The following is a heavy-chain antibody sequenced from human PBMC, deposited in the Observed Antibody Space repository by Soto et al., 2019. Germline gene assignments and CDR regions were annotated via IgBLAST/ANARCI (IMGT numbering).Heavy chain of an antibody. V-gene: IGHV4-34*01. J-gene: IGHJ4*02. CDR2: INHSGST. Sequence: QVQLQQWGAGLLKPSETLSLTCAVYGGSFSGYYWSWIRQPPGKGLEWIGEINHSGSTNYNPSLKSRVTISVDKSKNQFSLKLSSVTAADTAVYYCARGPIAAAYDYWGQGTLVTVSS. CDR1: GGSFSGYY. D-gene: IGHD6-13*01. CDR3: ARGPIAAAYDY.